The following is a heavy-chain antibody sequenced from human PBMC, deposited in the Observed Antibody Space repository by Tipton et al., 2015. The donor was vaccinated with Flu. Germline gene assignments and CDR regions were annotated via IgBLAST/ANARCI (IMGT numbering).Heavy chain of an antibody. Sequence: TLSLTCTVSGGSISSGSYYWSWIRQPAGKGLEWIGRIYTSGSTNYNPSLKSRVTISVDTSKNQFSLKLSSVTAADTAVYYCARGQKFGWFDPWGQGTLVTVSS. D-gene: IGHD3-16*01. J-gene: IGHJ5*02. V-gene: IGHV4-61*02. CDR1: GGSISSGSYY. CDR3: ARGQKFGWFDP. CDR2: IYTSGST.